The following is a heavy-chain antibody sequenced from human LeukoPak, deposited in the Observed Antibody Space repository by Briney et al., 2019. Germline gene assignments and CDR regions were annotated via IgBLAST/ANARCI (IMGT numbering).Heavy chain of an antibody. CDR2: IYYSGST. V-gene: IGHV4-31*03. CDR1: GGSISSGGYY. D-gene: IGHD3-22*01. CDR3: ARDDDYDSSGYYYYYYGMDV. J-gene: IGHJ6*02. Sequence: SETLSLTCTVSGGSISSGGYYWSWIRQHPGKGLERIGYIYYSGSTYYNPSLKSRVTISVDTSKNQFSLKLSSVTAADTAVYYCARDDDYDSSGYYYYYYGMDVWGQGTTVTVSS.